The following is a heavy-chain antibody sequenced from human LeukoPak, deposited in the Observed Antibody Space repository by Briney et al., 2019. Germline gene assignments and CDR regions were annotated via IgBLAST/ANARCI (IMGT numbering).Heavy chain of an antibody. CDR1: GFTFSSYW. CDR3: AIFPYDSSGYSLGY. J-gene: IGHJ4*02. V-gene: IGHV3-74*01. Sequence: PGGSLRLSCAASGFTFSSYWMHWVRQAPGKGLVRVSRINTDGSSTSYADSVKGRFTISRDNAKNTLYLQMNSLRAEDTAVYYCAIFPYDSSGYSLGYWGQGTLVTVSS. CDR2: INTDGSST. D-gene: IGHD3-22*01.